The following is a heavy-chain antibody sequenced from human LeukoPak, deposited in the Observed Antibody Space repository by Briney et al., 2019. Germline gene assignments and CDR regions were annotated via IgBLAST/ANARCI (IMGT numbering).Heavy chain of an antibody. D-gene: IGHD3-10*01. Sequence: SETLSLTCTVSGGSISSGSYYWSWIRQPAGKGLEWIGRIYTSGSTNYNPSLKSRVTTSVDTSKNQFSLKLRSVTAADTAVYYCARAGDGSGSYDNADYDYRGQGTLVTVSS. V-gene: IGHV4-61*02. CDR3: ARAGDGSGSYDNADYDY. CDR2: IYTSGST. CDR1: GGSISSGSYY. J-gene: IGHJ4*02.